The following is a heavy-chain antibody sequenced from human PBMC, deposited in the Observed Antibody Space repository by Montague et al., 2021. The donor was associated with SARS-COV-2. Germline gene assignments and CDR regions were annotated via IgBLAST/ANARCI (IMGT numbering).Heavy chain of an antibody. V-gene: IGHV4-34*01. CDR3: ARGHQGVAMIVVVMIGAKYYFDY. CDR1: GGSFNDYY. J-gene: IGHJ4*02. D-gene: IGHD3-22*01. Sequence: SETLSLTCAVYGGSFNDYYWSWIRQPPGKGLEWIGEINHGGSTNYSPSLKNRVTISADTSKNQFSLKLKSVTAADTANYYCARGHQGVAMIVVVMIGAKYYFDYWGQGSLVTVSS. CDR2: INHGGST.